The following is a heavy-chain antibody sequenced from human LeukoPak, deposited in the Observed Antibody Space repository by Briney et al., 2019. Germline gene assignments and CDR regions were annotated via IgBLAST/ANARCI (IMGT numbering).Heavy chain of an antibody. CDR2: IYHNGST. CDR1: GGSISSSNW. J-gene: IGHJ3*02. CDR3: ATGRYYYGSEQPFDAFDI. D-gene: IGHD3-10*01. V-gene: IGHV4-4*02. Sequence: SGTLSLTCAVSGGSISSSNWWSWVRQPPGKELEWIGGIYHNGSTNYNPSLKSRVTISVDKSKNQFSLKLSSVTAADTAVYYCATGRYYYGSEQPFDAFDIWGQGTMVTVSS.